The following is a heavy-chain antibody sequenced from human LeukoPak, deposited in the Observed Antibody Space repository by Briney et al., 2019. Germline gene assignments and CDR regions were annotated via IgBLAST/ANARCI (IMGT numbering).Heavy chain of an antibody. Sequence: PGGSLRLSCAASGFTFSSYAMSWVRQAPGKGLEWVAVISCDGSNKYYADSVKGRFTISRDNSKNTLYLQMNSLRAEDTSVYYCAKDVAHYDSSGYYYWGQGTLVTVTS. CDR1: GFTFSSYA. CDR3: AKDVAHYDSSGYYY. V-gene: IGHV3-30*18. CDR2: ISCDGSNK. J-gene: IGHJ4*02. D-gene: IGHD3-22*01.